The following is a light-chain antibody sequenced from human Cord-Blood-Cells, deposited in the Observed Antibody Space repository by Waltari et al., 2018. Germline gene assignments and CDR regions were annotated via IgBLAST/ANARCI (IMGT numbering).Light chain of an antibody. Sequence: EIVMTQSPATLSVSPGERATLSCRASQSVSSNLAWYQQKPGQAPRLLIYGASTRVTGIPARFSGSGSGTEFTLTISSLQSEDFAVYYCQQYNNWRLTFGGGTKVEIK. CDR2: GAS. J-gene: IGKJ4*01. CDR3: QQYNNWRLT. V-gene: IGKV3-15*01. CDR1: QSVSSN.